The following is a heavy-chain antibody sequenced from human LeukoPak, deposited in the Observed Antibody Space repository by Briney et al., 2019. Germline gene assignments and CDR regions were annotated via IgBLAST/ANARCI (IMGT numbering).Heavy chain of an antibody. V-gene: IGHV3-48*04. Sequence: GGSLRLSCKASGFTFRTYRMNWGREAPGKGLVWVSYFSPGSTTIYYADPVKGRFTISRDNAKNSLYLQMTSLRAEATAVYYCARDIAVAAPQYYFDYWGQGTLVTASS. J-gene: IGHJ4*02. CDR3: ARDIAVAAPQYYFDY. CDR1: GFTFRTYR. D-gene: IGHD6-19*01. CDR2: FSPGSTTI.